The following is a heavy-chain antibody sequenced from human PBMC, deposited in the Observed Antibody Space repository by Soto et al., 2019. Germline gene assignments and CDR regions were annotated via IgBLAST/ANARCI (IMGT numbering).Heavy chain of an antibody. CDR2: IIPILGTA. J-gene: IGHJ5*02. CDR3: ARDFRPYNWFDP. CDR1: GGTFSSYA. V-gene: IGHV1-69*13. Sequence: ASVKVSCKASGGTFSSYAISWVRQAPGQGLEWMGGIIPILGTANYAQKFQGRVTITADESTRTAYMELSSLRSEDTAVYYCARDFRPYNWFDPWGQGTLVTVYS.